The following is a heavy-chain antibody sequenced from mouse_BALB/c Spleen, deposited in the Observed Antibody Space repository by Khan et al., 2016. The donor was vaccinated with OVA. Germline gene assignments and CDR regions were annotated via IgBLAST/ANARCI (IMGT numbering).Heavy chain of an antibody. CDR3: ARGGITTVVGGYYAMDY. Sequence: EVHLVESGGGLVQPGGSLKLSCAASGFTFSTYGMSWVRQTPDKRLELVATINSNGGSTYYPDSVKGRFTISRDNAKNTLYMQMSSLKSEDTAMYYCARGGITTVVGGYYAMDYWGQGTSVTVSS. V-gene: IGHV5-6-3*01. D-gene: IGHD1-1*01. J-gene: IGHJ4*01. CDR1: GFTFSTYG. CDR2: INSNGGST.